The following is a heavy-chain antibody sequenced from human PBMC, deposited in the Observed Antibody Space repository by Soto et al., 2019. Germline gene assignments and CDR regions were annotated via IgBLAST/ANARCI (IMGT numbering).Heavy chain of an antibody. CDR3: ARSGPPAGY. CDR1: GYTFTSYA. CDR2: ISAYNGNT. V-gene: IGHV1-18*01. D-gene: IGHD3-10*01. J-gene: IGHJ4*02. Sequence: QVQLVQSGAEVKKPGASVKVSCKASGYTFTSYAISWVRQAPGQGLEWMGWISAYNGNTNYAQKLQGRVTMTTDTXXXXXXXXXXXXXXXXTXXXXCARSGPPAGYWGQGTLVTVSS.